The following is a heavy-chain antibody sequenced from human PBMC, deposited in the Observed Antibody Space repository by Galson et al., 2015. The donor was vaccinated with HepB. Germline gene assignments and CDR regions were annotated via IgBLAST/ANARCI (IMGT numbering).Heavy chain of an antibody. V-gene: IGHV3-9*01. J-gene: IGHJ3*02. CDR1: GFTFDDYA. D-gene: IGHD3-16*01. CDR3: ANLRGGLGELWGGDAFDI. CDR2: ISWNSGSI. Sequence: LRLSCAASGFTFDDYAMHWVRQAPGKGLEWVSGISWNSGSIGYADSVKGRFTISRDNAKNSLYLQMNSLRAEDTALYYCANLRGGLGELWGGDAFDIWGQGTMVTVSS.